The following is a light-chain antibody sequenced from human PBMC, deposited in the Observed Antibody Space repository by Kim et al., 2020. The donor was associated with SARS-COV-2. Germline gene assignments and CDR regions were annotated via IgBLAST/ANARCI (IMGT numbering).Light chain of an antibody. Sequence: RVTISCTGSSSNIRAGYDVHWYQQLPGTAPKRLIYGNSNRPSGVPDRFSGSKSGTSASMAITGLQAEDEADYYCQSYDSSLSGSVFGGGTQLTVL. CDR1: SSNIRAGYD. V-gene: IGLV1-40*01. CDR3: QSYDSSLSGSV. J-gene: IGLJ3*02. CDR2: GNS.